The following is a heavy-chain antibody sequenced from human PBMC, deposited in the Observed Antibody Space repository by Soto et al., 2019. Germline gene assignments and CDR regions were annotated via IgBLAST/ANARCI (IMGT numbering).Heavy chain of an antibody. CDR3: ARREQSDYYYTDV. D-gene: IGHD6-19*01. CDR2: ISSNGVGT. Sequence: EVQLVESGGGLVQPGGSLRQSCAASGFTFSNYAMDWVRQAPGKVLEYVSGISSNGVGTYYANSVKDRFTISRDNSKNTLFLQMGSLRAEDMAVYYCARREQSDYYYTDVWGKGTSVTVSS. CDR1: GFTFSNYA. V-gene: IGHV3-64*01. J-gene: IGHJ6*03.